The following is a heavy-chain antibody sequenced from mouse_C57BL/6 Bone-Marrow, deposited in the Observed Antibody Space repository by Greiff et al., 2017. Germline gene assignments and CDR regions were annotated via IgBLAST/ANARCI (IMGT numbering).Heavy chain of an antibody. D-gene: IGHD4-1*02. CDR3: ARGNWEYYFDY. J-gene: IGHJ2*01. V-gene: IGHV1-69*01. Sequence: QVQLQQPGAELVMPGASVKLSCKASGYTFTSYWMHWVKQRPGQGLEWIGEIDPSDSYTNYNQKFKGKSTLTVDKSSSTAYMQLSSLTSEDSAVYYCARGNWEYYFDYWGQGTTLTVSS. CDR2: IDPSDSYT. CDR1: GYTFTSYW.